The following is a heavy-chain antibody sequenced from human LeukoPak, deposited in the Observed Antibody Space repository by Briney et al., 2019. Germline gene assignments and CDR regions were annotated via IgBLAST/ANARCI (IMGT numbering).Heavy chain of an antibody. CDR3: ARGESEYYGSGRRLAFFDY. CDR1: GGSISSGGYY. Sequence: PSQTLSLTCTVSGGSISSGGYYWSCIRQHPGKGLEWIGYIYYSGSTYYNPSLKSRVTIAVDTSKNQFSLKLSSVTAADTAVYYCARGESEYYGSGRRLAFFDYWGQGTLVTVSS. V-gene: IGHV4-31*03. CDR2: IYYSGST. D-gene: IGHD3-10*01. J-gene: IGHJ4*02.